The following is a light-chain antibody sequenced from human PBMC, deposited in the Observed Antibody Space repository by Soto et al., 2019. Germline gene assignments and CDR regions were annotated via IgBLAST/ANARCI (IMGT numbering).Light chain of an antibody. V-gene: IGLV2-8*01. J-gene: IGLJ3*02. CDR2: KVT. CDR3: SSYAASKNFPFV. Sequence: QSALTQPPSASGSPGQSVTISCTGTSSDVGGYNYVSWYQQYPGRAPKLMIYKVTKRPSGVPDRFSGSKSGNTASLTVSGLHAEDETDYYCSSYAASKNFPFVFGGGTKLTVL. CDR1: SSDVGGYNY.